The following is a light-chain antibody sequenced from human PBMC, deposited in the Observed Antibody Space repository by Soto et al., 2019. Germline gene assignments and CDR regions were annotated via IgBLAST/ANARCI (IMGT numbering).Light chain of an antibody. CDR1: TGAVTSGHY. CDR2: DTN. Sequence: QAVVTQEPSLTVSPGGTVTLTCGSSTGAVTSGHYPYWFQQKPSQAPSTLIYDTNNKHSWTPARFSGSLLGGKAALTLSGAQPEDEAEYYCLLSYSGAWVFGGGTKLTVL. CDR3: LLSYSGAWV. J-gene: IGLJ3*02. V-gene: IGLV7-46*01.